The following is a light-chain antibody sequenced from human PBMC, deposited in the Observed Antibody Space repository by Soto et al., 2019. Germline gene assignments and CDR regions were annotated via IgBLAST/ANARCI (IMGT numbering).Light chain of an antibody. J-gene: IGLJ1*01. CDR1: SSDIGTYNY. Sequence: QLVLTQPASVSGSPGQSITVSCTGTSSDIGTYNYVSWYRQHPGKAPQLMIYEVNNRPSGISDRFSGSKSGNTASLTISGLQAEDEADYYCISYTSTSTLVFGTGTKLTVL. CDR2: EVN. V-gene: IGLV2-14*01. CDR3: ISYTSTSTLV.